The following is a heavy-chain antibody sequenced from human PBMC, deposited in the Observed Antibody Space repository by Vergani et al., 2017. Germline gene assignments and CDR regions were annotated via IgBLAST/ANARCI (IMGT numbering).Heavy chain of an antibody. Sequence: QVQLQESGPGLVKPSETLSLTCTVSGGSISSYYWSWIRQPPGTGLEWIGYIYYSGSTKYNPSLKSRVTIPVDTSKNQFSLKLSSVTAADTAVYYCARNPYCGGDCYSYAFDIWGQGTMVTVSS. CDR2: IYYSGST. J-gene: IGHJ3*02. D-gene: IGHD2-21*02. CDR3: ARNPYCGGDCYSYAFDI. CDR1: GGSISSYY. V-gene: IGHV4-59*01.